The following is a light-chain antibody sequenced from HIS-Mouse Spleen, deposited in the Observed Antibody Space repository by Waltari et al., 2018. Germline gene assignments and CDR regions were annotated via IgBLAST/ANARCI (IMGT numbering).Light chain of an antibody. J-gene: IGLJ3*02. Sequence: QSALTQPASVSGSPGQSITIPCTGTSSDVGSSNLVSWYQQPPGKAPKLMIYEGSKRPSGVSNRFSGSKSGNTASLTISGLQAEDEADYYCCSYAGSSTWVFGGGTKLTVL. V-gene: IGLV2-23*01. CDR2: EGS. CDR1: SSDVGSSNL. CDR3: CSYAGSSTWV.